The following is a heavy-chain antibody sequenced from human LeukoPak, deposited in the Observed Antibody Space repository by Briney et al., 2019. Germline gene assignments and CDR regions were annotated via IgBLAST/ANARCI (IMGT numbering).Heavy chain of an antibody. V-gene: IGHV3-33*01. CDR1: GFTFSYYG. CDR2: AYHDGWRGVSDK. Sequence: GGSLRLSYAASGFTFSYYGMHWVRQAPGKGLEWVAVAYHDGWRGVSDKYYVDSVKGRFTVSRDNSKNTLYLQMSSLSTEDTAVYYCATGSGYYYDHWGQGTLVTVS. D-gene: IGHD3-22*01. CDR3: ATGSGYYYDH. J-gene: IGHJ4*02.